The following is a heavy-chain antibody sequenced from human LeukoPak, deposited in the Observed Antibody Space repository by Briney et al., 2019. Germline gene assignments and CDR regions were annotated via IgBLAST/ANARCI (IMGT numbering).Heavy chain of an antibody. V-gene: IGHV4-59*01. CDR3: AREVVAAPGTVDY. Sequence: SETLSLTCTVSGGSISSYYRSWIRQPPGKGLEWIGYIYYSGSTDYNPSLKSRVTISVDTSKNQFSLKLSSVTAADTAVYYCAREVVAAPGTVDYWGQGTLVTVSS. D-gene: IGHD6-13*01. CDR2: IYYSGST. CDR1: GGSISSYY. J-gene: IGHJ4*02.